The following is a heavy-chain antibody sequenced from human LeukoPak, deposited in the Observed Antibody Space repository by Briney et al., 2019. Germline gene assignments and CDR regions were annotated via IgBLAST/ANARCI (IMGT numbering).Heavy chain of an antibody. CDR1: GGSISSYY. V-gene: IGHV4-59*01. Sequence: SETLSLTCTVSGGSISSYYWSWIRQPPGKGLEWTGYIYYSGSTNYNPSLKSRVTISVDTSKNQFSLKLSSVTAADTAVYYCASLRYFDHVVDWGQGTLVTVSS. J-gene: IGHJ4*02. CDR3: ASLRYFDHVVD. CDR2: IYYSGST. D-gene: IGHD3-9*01.